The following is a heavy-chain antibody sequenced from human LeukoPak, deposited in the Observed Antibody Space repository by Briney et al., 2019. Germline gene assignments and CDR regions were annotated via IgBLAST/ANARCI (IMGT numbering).Heavy chain of an antibody. J-gene: IGHJ2*01. V-gene: IGHV3-30-3*01. D-gene: IGHD5-24*01. Sequence: SGGSLRLSCAASGFTFSSYDMHWVRQAPGKGLEWVAVISYIGNNKYCADSVKGRFTISRDDSKKTLYLQMNSLRAEDTAVYYCARDGYNEEDWYFDLWGRGILVTVSS. CDR1: GFTFSSYD. CDR2: ISYIGNNK. CDR3: ARDGYNEEDWYFDL.